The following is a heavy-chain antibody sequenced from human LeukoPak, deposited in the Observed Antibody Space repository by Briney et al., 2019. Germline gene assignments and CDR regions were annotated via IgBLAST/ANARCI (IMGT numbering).Heavy chain of an antibody. Sequence: SQTLSLTCAFSGDIFSSNSAAWNWIRQSPSRGLEWLARTYYRSKLSNDYAVSVKSRITINPDTSKNQFSLQLNSVTPEDTAVYYCARGPQWLVLSYAFDIWGQGTMVTVSS. CDR3: ARGPQWLVLSYAFDI. J-gene: IGHJ3*02. CDR1: GDIFSSNSAA. D-gene: IGHD6-19*01. V-gene: IGHV6-1*01. CDR2: TYYRSKLSN.